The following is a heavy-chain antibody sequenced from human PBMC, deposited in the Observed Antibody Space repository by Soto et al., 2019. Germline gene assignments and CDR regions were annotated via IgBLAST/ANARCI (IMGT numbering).Heavy chain of an antibody. CDR3: VRDGYPAWVYGVDV. Sequence: PGGSLRLSCAASGFTFSSYWMHWVRQAPGKGLVWVSRMNSDGSTTNYADSGKGRFTISRGNARNTLYLQMNSLRAEVTAGYYRVRDGYPAWVYGVDVWGQGTTV. CDR2: MNSDGSTT. J-gene: IGHJ6*02. D-gene: IGHD1-1*01. V-gene: IGHV3-74*01. CDR1: GFTFSSYW.